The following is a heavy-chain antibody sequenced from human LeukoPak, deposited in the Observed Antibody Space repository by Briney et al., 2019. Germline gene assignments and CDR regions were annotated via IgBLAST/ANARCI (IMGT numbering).Heavy chain of an antibody. CDR2: FDPEDGET. CDR1: GYTLTELS. D-gene: IGHD3-9*01. J-gene: IGHJ4*02. CDR3: ARVDTLSGYYSFDS. Sequence: ASVKVSCKVSGYTLTELSMHWVRQAPGKGLEWMGGFDPEDGETIYAQKFQGRVTMTEDTSTDTAYMELSSLRSDDTAVYYCARVDTLSGYYSFDSWAQGSLVTV. V-gene: IGHV1-24*01.